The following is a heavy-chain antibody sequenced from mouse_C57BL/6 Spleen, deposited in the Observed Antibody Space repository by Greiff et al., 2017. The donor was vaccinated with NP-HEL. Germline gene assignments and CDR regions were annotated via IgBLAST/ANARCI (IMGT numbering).Heavy chain of an antibody. CDR3: ARGGTTVVAHYFDY. J-gene: IGHJ2*01. V-gene: IGHV1-42*01. CDR1: GYSFTGYY. Sequence: VHVKQSGPELVKPGASVKISCKASGYSFTGYYMNWVKQSPEKSLEWIGEINPSTGGTTYNQKFKAKATLTVDKSSSTAYMQLKSLTSEDSAVYYCARGGTTVVAHYFDYWGQGTTLTVSS. D-gene: IGHD1-1*01. CDR2: INPSTGGT.